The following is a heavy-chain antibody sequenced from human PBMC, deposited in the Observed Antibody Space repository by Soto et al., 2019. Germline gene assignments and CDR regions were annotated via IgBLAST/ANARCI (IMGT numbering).Heavy chain of an antibody. Sequence: GETLRLSCAASGFSFSSYGMTWVRQAPGQGLEWVSSISNSGGSTYYADSAKGRFTIFRDTAKNTLYLQMDSLRVEDTAIYYCAKTSSQITMIRGVGYFDYWGQGTLVTVSS. J-gene: IGHJ4*02. V-gene: IGHV3-23*01. CDR1: GFSFSSYG. CDR3: AKTSSQITMIRGVGYFDY. D-gene: IGHD3-10*01. CDR2: ISNSGGST.